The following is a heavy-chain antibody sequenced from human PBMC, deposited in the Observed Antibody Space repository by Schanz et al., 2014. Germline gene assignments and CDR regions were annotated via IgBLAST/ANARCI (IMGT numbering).Heavy chain of an antibody. Sequence: QVQLVQSGAEVKKPGSSVKVSCTASGGTFSSYTISWIRQAPGQGLEWMGRIIPVLAIADYAQKFQGRVTITADKSTSTASMDVSSLRSEDTAVYYCASSGAGYSSSWDFDYWGQGTLVTVSS. CDR3: ASSGAGYSSSWDFDY. CDR2: IIPVLAIA. J-gene: IGHJ4*02. CDR1: GGTFSSYT. D-gene: IGHD6-13*01. V-gene: IGHV1-69*02.